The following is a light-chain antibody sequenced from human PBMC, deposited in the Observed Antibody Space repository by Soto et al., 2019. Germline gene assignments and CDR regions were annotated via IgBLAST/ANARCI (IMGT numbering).Light chain of an antibody. CDR1: SSDVGGYNY. V-gene: IGLV2-14*01. CDR2: YVS. CDR3: SSYTSSSTLLYV. Sequence: QSALTQPASVSGSPGQSITISCTGTSSDVGGYNYVSWYQQHPGKAPKLMIYYVSNRPSGVSNRFSGSKSGNTASLTISGLQAEDEAQYYCSSYTSSSTLLYVFGTGTKLTVL. J-gene: IGLJ1*01.